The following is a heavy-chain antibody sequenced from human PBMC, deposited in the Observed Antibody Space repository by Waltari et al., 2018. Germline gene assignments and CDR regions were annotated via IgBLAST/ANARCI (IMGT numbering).Heavy chain of an antibody. CDR2: INSGGDT. Sequence: EVQLVESGGGLIQPGGSLRLSCAASGFTVSSNYMSWVGQAPGKGLEWVSVINSGGDTHYADSVKGRFTISRDSSKNTVYLQMSTLRAEDTALYYCARDVTGYYYFDLWGRGTLVTVSS. V-gene: IGHV3-53*01. CDR3: ARDVTGYYYFDL. J-gene: IGHJ2*01. CDR1: GFTVSSNY.